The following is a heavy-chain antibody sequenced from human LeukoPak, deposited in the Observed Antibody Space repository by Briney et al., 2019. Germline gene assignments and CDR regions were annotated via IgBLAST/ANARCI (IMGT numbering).Heavy chain of an antibody. Sequence: GGSLRLSCVDSGFTFSSYWMSWVRQPLGKGLEWVANIKRDGSEKYYVDSVKGRFTISRDNAKNSLYLQMNSLRAEDTAVYYCARASSGWYDDYFDYWGQGTLVTVSS. V-gene: IGHV3-7*01. CDR3: ARASSGWYDDYFDY. CDR1: GFTFSSYW. CDR2: IKRDGSEK. D-gene: IGHD6-19*01. J-gene: IGHJ4*02.